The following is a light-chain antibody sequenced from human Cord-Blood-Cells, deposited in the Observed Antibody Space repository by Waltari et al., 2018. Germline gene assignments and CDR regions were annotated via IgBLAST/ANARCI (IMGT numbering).Light chain of an antibody. V-gene: IGLV2-23*01. J-gene: IGLJ2*01. CDR1: SSDVGSFNL. CDR2: EGS. Sequence: QSALTQPASASGSPGQSITIPCPGTSSDVGSFNLVSWYQQHPGKAPKLMIYEGSKRPSGVSNRFSGSKSGNTASLTISGLQAEDEADYYCCSYAGSSTSVFGGGTKLTDL. CDR3: CSYAGSSTSV.